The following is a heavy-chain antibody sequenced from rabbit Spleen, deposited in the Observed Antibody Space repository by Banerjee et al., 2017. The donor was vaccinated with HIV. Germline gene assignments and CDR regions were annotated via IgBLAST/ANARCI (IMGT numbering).Heavy chain of an antibody. Sequence: QSLEESGGDLVKPGASLTLTCTASGVSFSSSSYMCWVRQAPGKGLECIACIYGGSGGGTWYASWVNGRFTISRSTSLNTVTLQMTSLTAAGTATYFCARDLAGVIGWNFNLWGPGTLVTVS. CDR3: ARDLAGVIGWNFNL. D-gene: IGHD4-1*01. CDR1: GVSFSSSSY. V-gene: IGHV1S40*01. CDR2: IYGGSGGGT. J-gene: IGHJ4*01.